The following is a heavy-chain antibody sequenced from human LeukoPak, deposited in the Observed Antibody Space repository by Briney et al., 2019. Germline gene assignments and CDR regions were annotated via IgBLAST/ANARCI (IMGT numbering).Heavy chain of an antibody. CDR3: ARRIAVATVDY. V-gene: IGHV4-39*07. Sequence: SETLSLTCTVSGGSISSSSYYWGWIRQPPGKGLEWIGSIYYSGSTYYNPSLKSRVTISVDTSKNQFSLKLSSVTAADTAVYYCARRIAVATVDYWGQGTLVTVSS. J-gene: IGHJ4*02. D-gene: IGHD6-19*01. CDR1: GGSISSSSYY. CDR2: IYYSGST.